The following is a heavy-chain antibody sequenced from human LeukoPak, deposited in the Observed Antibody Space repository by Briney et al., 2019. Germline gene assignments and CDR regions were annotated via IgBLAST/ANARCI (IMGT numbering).Heavy chain of an antibody. CDR1: GYDFTSVG. J-gene: IGHJ4*02. CDR2: ISPYNGNT. V-gene: IGHV1-18*01. CDR3: ARSGSGSGWYFDY. D-gene: IGHD6-19*01. Sequence: ASVKVSCKASGYDFTSVGITWVRRAPGQGLEWMGWISPYNGNTRYAQKFQGRVAMTTDTSTTTAYMELRGLRFNDTAVYYCARSGSGSGWYFDYWGQGTLVTVSS.